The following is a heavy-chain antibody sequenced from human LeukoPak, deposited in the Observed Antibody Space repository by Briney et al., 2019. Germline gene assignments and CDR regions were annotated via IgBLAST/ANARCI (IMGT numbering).Heavy chain of an antibody. J-gene: IGHJ4*02. CDR2: VISTSRYL. V-gene: IGHV3-21*01. Sequence: GSLRLSCAASGFTFSNYAMHWVRQAPGEGLLGGSSVISTSRYLYYAHSLQGRFTIYRDNAKTFLFLQMNCLRAEDTAVYCCATSPSWYYDSGVRRDIDRHYFDYWGQGTLVTVSS. CDR3: ATSPSWYYDSGVRRDIDRHYFDY. D-gene: IGHD3-22*01. CDR1: GFTFSNYA.